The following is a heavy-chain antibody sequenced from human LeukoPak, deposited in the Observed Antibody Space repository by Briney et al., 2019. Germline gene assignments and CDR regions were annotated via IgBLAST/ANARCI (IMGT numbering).Heavy chain of an antibody. CDR2: TYYRSKWYS. CDR3: ARRFQTRVRYRTSPFDC. V-gene: IGHV6-1*01. J-gene: IGHJ4*02. CDR1: GDSVSRNTAG. Sequence: SQTLSLTCAISGDSVSRNTAGWNWIRQSPSRGLEWLGRTYYRSKWYSDFAPSVRNRITINPDTSKNQFSLKLSSVTAADTAVYYCARRFQTRVRYRTSPFDCWGQGTLVTVSS. D-gene: IGHD2-2*02.